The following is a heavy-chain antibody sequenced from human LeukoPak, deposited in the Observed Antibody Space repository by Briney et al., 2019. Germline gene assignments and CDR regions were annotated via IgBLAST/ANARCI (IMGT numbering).Heavy chain of an antibody. CDR2: IYHSGST. CDR1: GYSISSGYY. J-gene: IGHJ4*02. D-gene: IGHD3-16*01. Sequence: SETLSLTCTVSGYSISSGYYWGWIRQPPGKGLEWIGSIYHSGSTYYNPSLKSRVTISVDTSKNQFSLKLSSVTAADTAVYYCARDADRGGDYFDYWGQGTLVTVSS. CDR3: ARDADRGGDYFDY. V-gene: IGHV4-38-2*02.